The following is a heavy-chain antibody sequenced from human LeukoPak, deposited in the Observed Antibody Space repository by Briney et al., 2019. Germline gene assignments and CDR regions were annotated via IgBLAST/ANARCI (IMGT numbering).Heavy chain of an antibody. CDR3: ASLRRQRWGYSSGWYRVDP. CDR2: INHSGST. V-gene: IGHV4-34*01. J-gene: IGHJ5*02. CDR1: GGSFSGYY. D-gene: IGHD6-19*01. Sequence: SETLSLTCAVYGGSFSGYYWNWIRQPPGKGLEWIGEINHSGSTNYNPSLKSRVTISVDTSKNQFSLKLSSVTAADTAVYYCASLRRQRWGYSSGWYRVDPWGQGTLVTVSS.